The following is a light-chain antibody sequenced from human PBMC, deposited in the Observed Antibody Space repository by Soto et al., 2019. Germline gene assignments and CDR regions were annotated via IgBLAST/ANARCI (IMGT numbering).Light chain of an antibody. CDR1: SSDVAGYNY. J-gene: IGLJ1*01. Sequence: QSALTQPASVSGSPGQSITISCTGTSSDVAGYNYVSWYQQHPGKAPKLMMYEVSNRPSGVSNRFSGSRSGNTASLTISGLQSEDEAEYYCNSYTSSNTSIFGTGTKLTVL. CDR2: EVS. CDR3: NSYTSSNTSI. V-gene: IGLV2-14*01.